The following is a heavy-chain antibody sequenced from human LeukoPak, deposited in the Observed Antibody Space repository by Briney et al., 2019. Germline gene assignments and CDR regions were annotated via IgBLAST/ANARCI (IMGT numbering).Heavy chain of an antibody. CDR3: AKVYGSGSYFTSFDY. J-gene: IGHJ4*02. Sequence: GGSLRLSCAASGFTFSNYALNWVRQAPGKGLEWVSIISAGGGTTYYADSVKGRFTISKDNSKNTLYLQMNSLRAEDTAVYYCAKVYGSGSYFTSFDYWGQGTLVTVSS. CDR1: GFTFSNYA. CDR2: ISAGGGTT. V-gene: IGHV3-23*01. D-gene: IGHD3-10*01.